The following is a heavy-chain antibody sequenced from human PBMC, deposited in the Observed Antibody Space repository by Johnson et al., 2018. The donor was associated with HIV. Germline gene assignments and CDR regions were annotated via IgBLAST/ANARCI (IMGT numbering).Heavy chain of an antibody. D-gene: IGHD1-7*01. CDR3: LRAPYNWNLGLFEAFDV. Sequence: QEQLVESGGGLVKPGGSLRLSCAVSNFTFKDFYMSWIRQAPGKGLEWLSYISGSGFDTYYADSVKGRFTISRDNAKNSLFLQMNGLRTEDTAVYYCLRAPYNWNLGLFEAFDVWGQGTKVTVSA. CDR1: NFTFKDFY. J-gene: IGHJ3*01. CDR2: ISGSGFDT. V-gene: IGHV3-11*04.